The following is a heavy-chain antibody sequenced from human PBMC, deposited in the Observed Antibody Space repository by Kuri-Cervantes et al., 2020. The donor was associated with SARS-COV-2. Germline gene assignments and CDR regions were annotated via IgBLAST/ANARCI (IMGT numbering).Heavy chain of an antibody. V-gene: IGHV3-23*01. J-gene: IGHJ4*02. D-gene: IGHD3-9*01. Sequence: GGSLRLSCAASGFTFSSYAMSWVRQAPGKGLEWVSAISGSGGSTYYADSVKGRFTISRDNSKNTLYLQMNSLRAEDTAVYYCASPRDSAYYDILTGYYFDYWGQGTLVTVSS. CDR3: ASPRDSAYYDILTGYYFDY. CDR2: ISGSGGST. CDR1: GFTFSSYA.